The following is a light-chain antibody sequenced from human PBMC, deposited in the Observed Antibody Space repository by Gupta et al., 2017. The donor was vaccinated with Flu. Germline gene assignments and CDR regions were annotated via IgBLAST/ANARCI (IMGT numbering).Light chain of an antibody. CDR3: QQYGSSPLFS. J-gene: IGKJ3*01. CDR2: GAS. Sequence: EIVLTQSPGTLSLFPGERATISCRASQSVSSSYLAWYQQKPGQAPRLLIYGASSRATGIPDRFSGSGSGTDFTLTISRLEPEDFAVYFCQQYGSSPLFSFGPGTKVDIK. CDR1: QSVSSSY. V-gene: IGKV3-20*01.